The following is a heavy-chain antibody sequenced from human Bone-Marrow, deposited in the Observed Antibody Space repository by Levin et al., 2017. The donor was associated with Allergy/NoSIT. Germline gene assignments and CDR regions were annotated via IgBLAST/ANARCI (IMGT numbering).Heavy chain of an antibody. D-gene: IGHD6-19*01. V-gene: IGHV3-21*06. CDR2: ISGNSHYV. CDR3: ARSQGRSGWSYYYYGMDV. CDR1: GFDFNTHD. Sequence: GESLKISCRGSGFDFNTHDMNWVRQAPGQGLEWVSSISGNSHYVYYADSVKGRFSISRDNAKNSMFLHMNSLRVEDTAVYYCARSQGRSGWSYYYYGMDVWGRGTTLTVAS. J-gene: IGHJ6*02.